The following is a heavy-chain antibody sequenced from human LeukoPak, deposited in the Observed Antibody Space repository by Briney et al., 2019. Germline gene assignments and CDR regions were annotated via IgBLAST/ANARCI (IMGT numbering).Heavy chain of an antibody. CDR1: GFMFSAYG. Sequence: GGSLRLSCAASGFMFSAYGVHWVRQAPGKGLEWVAVISSDGSSKNYADSVKGRFSMSRDNSKNTLYLQMNSLRIEDTAVYYCAKDGDCGGGGCFPNNFNYWGQGTLVTVSS. V-gene: IGHV3-30*18. J-gene: IGHJ4*02. CDR2: ISSDGSSK. CDR3: AKDGDCGGGGCFPNNFNY. D-gene: IGHD2-15*01.